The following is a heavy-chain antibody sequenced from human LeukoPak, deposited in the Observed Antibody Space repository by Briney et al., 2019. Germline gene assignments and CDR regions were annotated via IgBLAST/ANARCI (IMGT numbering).Heavy chain of an antibody. J-gene: IGHJ4*02. D-gene: IGHD3-9*01. CDR1: GGSLSGHF. CDR3: ARDPGDTDWYNFDF. Sequence: KPSETLSLTCTVSGGSLSGHFWSWFRRPPGKGLENIGYIHSSGSTNYIPSYKSRVTVSLEMSKNQFSLSLSSVTAADTAVYYCARDPGDTDWYNFDFWGQGILVTVSS. CDR2: IHSSGST. V-gene: IGHV4-59*11.